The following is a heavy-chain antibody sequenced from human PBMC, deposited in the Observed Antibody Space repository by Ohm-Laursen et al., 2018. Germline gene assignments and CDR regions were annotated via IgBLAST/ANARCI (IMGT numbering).Heavy chain of an antibody. CDR2: IFGSGST. Sequence: TLSLTCTVSGGPTNSYYWTWTRQPAAKGLEWNGRIFGSGSTTYNPSLKSRVTMSLDTSKNQISSELRFMTAADTAMYYCAREPPYRDRTGHVFDFWGQGALVTVTA. V-gene: IGHV4-4*07. CDR3: AREPPYRDRTGHVFDF. CDR1: GGPTNSYY. J-gene: IGHJ5*01. D-gene: IGHD3-16*02.